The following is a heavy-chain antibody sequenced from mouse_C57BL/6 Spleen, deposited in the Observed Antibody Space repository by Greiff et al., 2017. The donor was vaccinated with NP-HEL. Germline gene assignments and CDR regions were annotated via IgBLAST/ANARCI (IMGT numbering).Heavy chain of an antibody. Sequence: QVQLQQPGAELVKPGASVKLSCKASGYTFTSYWMHWVKQRPGQGLEWIGMIHPNSGSTNYNEKFKSKATLTVDKSSSTAYMQLSSLTSEDSAVYYCAREAIYYGPNYFDYWGQGTTLTVSS. V-gene: IGHV1-64*01. J-gene: IGHJ2*01. CDR3: AREAIYYGPNYFDY. CDR1: GYTFTSYW. CDR2: IHPNSGST. D-gene: IGHD2-1*01.